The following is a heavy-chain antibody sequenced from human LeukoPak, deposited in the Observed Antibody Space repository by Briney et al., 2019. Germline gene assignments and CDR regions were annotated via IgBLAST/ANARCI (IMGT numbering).Heavy chain of an antibody. CDR1: GFTFTNYW. V-gene: IGHV3-7*01. D-gene: IGHD6-6*01. J-gene: IGHJ4*02. Sequence: GGSLRLSCAASGFTFTNYWMSWVRQAPGKGLEWVANIKEDGSEKYYVDSVKGRFTSSRDNAKNSLYLQMNSLRAEDMAVYYCARVSRYSSSFDYWGQGTLVTVSS. CDR3: ARVSRYSSSFDY. CDR2: IKEDGSEK.